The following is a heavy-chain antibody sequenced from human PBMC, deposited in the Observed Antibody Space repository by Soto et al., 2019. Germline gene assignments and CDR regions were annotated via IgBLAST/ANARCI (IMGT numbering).Heavy chain of an antibody. D-gene: IGHD2-15*01. V-gene: IGHV3-21*01. J-gene: IGHJ6*02. CDR1: GFTFSSYS. CDR2: ISSSSSYI. Sequence: GGSLRLSCAASGFTFSSYSMNWVRQAQGKGLEWVSSISSSSSYIYYADSVKGRFTISRDNAKNSLYLQMNSLRAEDTAVYYCARDSGYCSGGSCFYYYYGMDVWGQGTTVTVSS. CDR3: ARDSGYCSGGSCFYYYYGMDV.